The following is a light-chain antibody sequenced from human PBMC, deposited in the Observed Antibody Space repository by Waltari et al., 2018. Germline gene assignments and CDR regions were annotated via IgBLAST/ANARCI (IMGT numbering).Light chain of an antibody. V-gene: IGLV7-43*01. Sequence: QTVVTQEPSLTVSPGGTVTLTCASSTGVVTSGYFPTWFQQKPGQPPRSLIYSIDNKPSWTPARSSGSLLGGKAALTLSGVQPEDEADYYCLLFYGGAYVFGTGTKVTVL. CDR1: TGVVTSGYF. J-gene: IGLJ1*01. CDR3: LLFYGGAYV. CDR2: SID.